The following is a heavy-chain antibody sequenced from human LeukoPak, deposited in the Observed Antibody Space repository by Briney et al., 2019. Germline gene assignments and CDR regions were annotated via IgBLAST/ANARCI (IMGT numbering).Heavy chain of an antibody. V-gene: IGHV3-23*01. J-gene: IGHJ4*02. CDR3: AKDELWFGELDYFDY. D-gene: IGHD3-10*01. Sequence: GGSLRLSCAASGFTFSSYAMSWVRQAPGKGVEWVSAISGSGGSTYYADSVKGRFTISRDNSKNTLYLQMNSLRAEDTAVYYCAKDELWFGELDYFDYWGQGTLVTVSS. CDR1: GFTFSSYA. CDR2: ISGSGGST.